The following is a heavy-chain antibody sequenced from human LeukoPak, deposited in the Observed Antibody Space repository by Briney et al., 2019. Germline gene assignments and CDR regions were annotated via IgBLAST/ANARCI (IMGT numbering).Heavy chain of an antibody. J-gene: IGHJ4*02. CDR1: GGSISSSTYY. D-gene: IGHD6-13*01. Sequence: SETLSLTCTVSGGSISSSTYYWGWIRQPPGKGLEWIGSIYYSGSTYYNPSLKSRVSISIDTSKNQFSLNLRSVTAADTAVYYCASRAAGAFDYWGQGTLVTVSS. CDR3: ASRAAGAFDY. CDR2: IYYSGST. V-gene: IGHV4-39*01.